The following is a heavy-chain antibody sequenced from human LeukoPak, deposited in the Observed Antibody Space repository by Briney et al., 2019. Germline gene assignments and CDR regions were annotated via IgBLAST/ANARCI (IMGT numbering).Heavy chain of an antibody. Sequence: GGSLRLSCAASGFTFSSYAMSWVRQAPGKGLEWVSAISGSGGSTYYADSVKGRFTISRDNSKNTLCLQMNSLRAEDTAVYYCAKGPPLRYYYDSSGYYAYWGQGTLVTVSS. CDR3: AKGPPLRYYYDSSGYYAY. D-gene: IGHD3-22*01. CDR2: ISGSGGST. CDR1: GFTFSSYA. J-gene: IGHJ4*02. V-gene: IGHV3-23*01.